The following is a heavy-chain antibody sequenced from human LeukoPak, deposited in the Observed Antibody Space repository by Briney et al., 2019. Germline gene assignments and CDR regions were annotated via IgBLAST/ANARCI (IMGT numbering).Heavy chain of an antibody. D-gene: IGHD3-22*01. Sequence: GGSLRLSCAASGFTFSSYSMNWVRQAPGKGLEWVSSISSSSSYIYYADSVKGGFTISRDNAKNSLYLQMTSLRAEDTAVYYCARDSGWLYPFDYWGQGTLVTVSS. V-gene: IGHV3-21*01. CDR2: ISSSSSYI. J-gene: IGHJ4*02. CDR3: ARDSGWLYPFDY. CDR1: GFTFSSYS.